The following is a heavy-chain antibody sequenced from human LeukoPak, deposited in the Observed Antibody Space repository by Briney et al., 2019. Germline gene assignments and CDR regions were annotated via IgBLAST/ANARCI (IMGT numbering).Heavy chain of an antibody. CDR3: ASPGPDLDILTGFPFDY. J-gene: IGHJ4*02. CDR1: GGSISSSGYY. CDR2: IYYSGST. Sequence: SETLSLTCTVSGGSISSSGYYWGWIRQPPGKGLEWIGSIYYSGSTFYNPSLKSRVTISVDTSKNQFSLRLSSVTAADTAVYYCASPGPDLDILTGFPFDYWGQGTLVTVSS. D-gene: IGHD3-9*01. V-gene: IGHV4-39*01.